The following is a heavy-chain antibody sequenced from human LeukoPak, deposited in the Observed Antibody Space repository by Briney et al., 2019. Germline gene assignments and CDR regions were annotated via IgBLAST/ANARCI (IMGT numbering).Heavy chain of an antibody. CDR1: GYTFIGYY. CDR3: ARDRIGAT. J-gene: IGHJ4*02. V-gene: IGHV1-2*02. CDR2: INPNSGGT. D-gene: IGHD1-26*01. Sequence: ASVKVSCKASGYTFIGYYMYWVRQAPGQGLEWMGWINPNSGGTNYAQKFQGRVTMTRDTSINTAYMELSRLRSDDTAVYYCARDRIGATWGQGTLVTVSP.